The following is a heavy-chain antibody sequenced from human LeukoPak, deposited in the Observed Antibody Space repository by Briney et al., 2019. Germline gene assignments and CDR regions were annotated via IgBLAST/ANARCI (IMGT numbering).Heavy chain of an antibody. J-gene: IGHJ4*02. Sequence: GGSLRLSCAASGFTFSSYAMSWVRQAPGKGLEWVSAISGSGGSTYYADSVKGRFTISRDNSKNTLYLQMNSLRAEDTAVYYCAKAPYYYESSGYPDFDYWGQGTLVTVSS. D-gene: IGHD3-22*01. V-gene: IGHV3-23*01. CDR2: ISGSGGST. CDR1: GFTFSSYA. CDR3: AKAPYYYESSGYPDFDY.